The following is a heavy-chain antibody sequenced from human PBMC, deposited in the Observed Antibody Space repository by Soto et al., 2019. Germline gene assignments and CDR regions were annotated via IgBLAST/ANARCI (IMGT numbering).Heavy chain of an antibody. D-gene: IGHD3-22*01. Sequence: GALRLSCAASGFAFSSYGIHWVRQAPGKGLEWVAGISYDGSNEHYTDSVKGRFTISRDNSKNTLYLQMNSLRAGDTAVYYCAKDNYFYDTSGYYIFDYWGQGT. CDR2: ISYDGSNE. J-gene: IGHJ4*02. V-gene: IGHV3-30*18. CDR3: AKDNYFYDTSGYYIFDY. CDR1: GFAFSSYG.